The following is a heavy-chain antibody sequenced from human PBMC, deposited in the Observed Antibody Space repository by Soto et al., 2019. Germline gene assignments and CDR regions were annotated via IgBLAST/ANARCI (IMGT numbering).Heavy chain of an antibody. CDR2: ISTDASHK. V-gene: IGHV3-30-3*01. D-gene: IGHD5-12*01. CDR3: ARGVRWIDAFDI. CDR1: GLTFDSSA. Sequence: QVQLVESGGGVVQPGRSLRLSCGASGLTFDSSAMHWVRQAPGKGLEWGAVISTDASHKYYADSVKGRFTISRDNSENTLYLQMNSLRPDDTAVYYCARGVRWIDAFDIWGQGTMVTVSS. J-gene: IGHJ3*02.